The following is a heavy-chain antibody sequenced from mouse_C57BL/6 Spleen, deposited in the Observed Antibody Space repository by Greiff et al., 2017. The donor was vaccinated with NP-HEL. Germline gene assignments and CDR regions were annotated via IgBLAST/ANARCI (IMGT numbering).Heavy chain of an antibody. J-gene: IGHJ4*01. CDR1: GYTFTSYW. D-gene: IGHD2-3*01. CDR2: IDPSDSYT. V-gene: IGHV1-69*01. Sequence: QVQLQQPGAELVMPGASVKLSCKASGYTFTSYWMHWVKQRPGQGLEWIGEIDPSDSYTNYNQKFKGKSTLTVDKSSSTAYMQLSRLTSEDSAVYYCARSDGYYVLYAMDYWGQGTPVTVSS. CDR3: ARSDGYYVLYAMDY.